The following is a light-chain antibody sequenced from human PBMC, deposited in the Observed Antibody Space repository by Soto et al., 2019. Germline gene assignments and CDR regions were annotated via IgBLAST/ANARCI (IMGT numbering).Light chain of an antibody. V-gene: IGLV8-61*01. CDR3: VLFMGSGIWV. CDR2: NTD. CDR1: TGSVSTSSY. Sequence: QAVVTQEPSFSVSPGGTVTLTCGLSTGSVSTSSYPSWYQQTPGQAPRTLIYNTDTRSSGVPDRFSGSILGNKAALTITGAQAHDESDYYCVLFMGSGIWVFGGGTKLTVL. J-gene: IGLJ3*02.